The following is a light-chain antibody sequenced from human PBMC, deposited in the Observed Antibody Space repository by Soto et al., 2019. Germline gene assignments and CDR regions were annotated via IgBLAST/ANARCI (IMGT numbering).Light chain of an antibody. V-gene: IGLV1-44*01. CDR1: SSNIGANS. J-gene: IGLJ2*01. CDR3: AAWDDSLNGLV. CDR2: SDN. Sequence: QSVLTQPPSASGTPGQRVSISCSGSSSNIGANSANWYQQIPGTAPKLLIYSDNQRPSGVPARFSGSKSGTSASLAIGGLQSEDEAHYYCAAWDDSLNGLVFGGGTKLTVL.